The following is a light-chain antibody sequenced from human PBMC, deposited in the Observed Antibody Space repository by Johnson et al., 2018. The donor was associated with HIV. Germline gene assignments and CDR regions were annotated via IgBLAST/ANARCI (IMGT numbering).Light chain of an antibody. V-gene: IGLV1-51*02. CDR1: SSNIGKNY. Sequence: QSVLTQPPSVSAAPGQMVSISCSGSSSNIGKNYVSWYQQFPGTAPKLLIHENNKRPSGIPDRFSGSKSGTSATLGITGLQTGDEADYYCGTWDSSLSALYVFATGSQVTGL. CDR3: GTWDSSLSALYV. J-gene: IGLJ1*01. CDR2: ENN.